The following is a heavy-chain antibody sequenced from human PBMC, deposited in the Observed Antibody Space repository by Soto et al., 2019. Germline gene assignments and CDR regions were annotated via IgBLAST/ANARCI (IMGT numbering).Heavy chain of an antibody. CDR2: IWYDGSNK. CDR1: GFTFSSHG. D-gene: IGHD3-16*01. V-gene: IGHV3-33*01. J-gene: IGHJ6*02. Sequence: GGSLRPSCSASGFTFSSHGMHWVRQAPSKGLGWVAAIWYDGSNKYYGNSVKGRFTISRDNSKNTLYLQMNSLKAEDTAVNYCAREPHPTLCSSCYYYHGMDVWGQGTTVTVSS. CDR3: AREPHPTLCSSCYYYHGMDV.